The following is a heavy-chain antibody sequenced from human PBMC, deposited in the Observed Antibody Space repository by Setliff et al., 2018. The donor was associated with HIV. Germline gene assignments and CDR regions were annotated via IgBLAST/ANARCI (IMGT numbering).Heavy chain of an antibody. J-gene: IGHJ6*02. V-gene: IGHV1-46*01. Sequence: ASVKVSCKASGYTFTGYYMHWVRQAPGQGLEWMGIINPSDGSTSYTQKFQGRVTMTRDTSTSTVYMELSSLRSEDTAVYYCARESLGGFGELPYYYYGMDVWGQGTTVTVSS. D-gene: IGHD3-10*01. CDR1: GYTFTGYY. CDR3: ARESLGGFGELPYYYYGMDV. CDR2: INPSDGST.